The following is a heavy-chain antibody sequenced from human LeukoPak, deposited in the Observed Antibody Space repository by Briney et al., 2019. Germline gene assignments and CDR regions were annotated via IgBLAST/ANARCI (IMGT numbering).Heavy chain of an antibody. V-gene: IGHV3-30*18. J-gene: IGHJ6*03. D-gene: IGHD6-19*01. CDR1: GFSFSSYG. CDR3: AKGSGRGPVAGPNYFMDV. Sequence: GGSLRLSCAASGFSFSSYGMHWVRQAQGKGLEWVAFISYDGSNKYYADSVKGRFTISRDNSKNTLYLQMNRLRAEDTSVYYCAKGSGRGPVAGPNYFMDVWGKGTTVTVSS. CDR2: ISYDGSNK.